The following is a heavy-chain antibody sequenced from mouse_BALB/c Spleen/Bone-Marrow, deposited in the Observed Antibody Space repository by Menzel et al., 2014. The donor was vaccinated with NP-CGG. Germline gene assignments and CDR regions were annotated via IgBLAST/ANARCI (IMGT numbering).Heavy chain of an antibody. CDR2: IYPGNGNT. Sequence: QVQLKESGAELARPGASVKLSCKASGYTFTDYYINWVRRRTGQGLEWIGEIYPGNGNTYYNEKFKGKATLTADKSSSTAYMQLSSLTSEDSAVYFCERGGYHRYDGFAYWGQGTLVTVSA. CDR3: ERGGYHRYDGFAY. D-gene: IGHD2-14*01. CDR1: GYTFTDYY. V-gene: IGHV1-77*01. J-gene: IGHJ3*01.